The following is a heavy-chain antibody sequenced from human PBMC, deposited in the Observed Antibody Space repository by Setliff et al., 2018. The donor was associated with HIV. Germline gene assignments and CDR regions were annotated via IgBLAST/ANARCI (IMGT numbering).Heavy chain of an antibody. J-gene: IGHJ1*01. Sequence: GASVKVSCKVSGYTLSELSMHWVRQAPGNGLEWMGGFDPEDVETVYAQKFQGRVTMTEDTSTDTAYMELSSLRSEDTAVYYCATVRRYYYDSSGQEYFQHWGQGTLVTVSS. CDR3: ATVRRYYYDSSGQEYFQH. V-gene: IGHV1-24*01. D-gene: IGHD3-22*01. CDR2: FDPEDVET. CDR1: GYTLSELS.